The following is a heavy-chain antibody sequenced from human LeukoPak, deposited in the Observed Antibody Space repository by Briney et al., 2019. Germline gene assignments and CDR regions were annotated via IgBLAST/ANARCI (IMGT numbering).Heavy chain of an antibody. CDR2: INAGNGNT. D-gene: IGHD2-8*02. Sequence: ASVKVSCKAPGYTFTSYARHWVRQAPGQRLEWMGWINAGNGNTKYSQKFQGRVTITRDTSASTAYMELSSLRSEDTAVYYCARDGAGGSFDYWGQGTLVTVSS. CDR3: ARDGAGGSFDY. CDR1: GYTFTSYA. J-gene: IGHJ4*02. V-gene: IGHV1-3*01.